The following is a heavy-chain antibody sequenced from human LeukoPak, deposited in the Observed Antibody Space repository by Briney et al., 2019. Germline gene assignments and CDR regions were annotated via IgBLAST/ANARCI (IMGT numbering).Heavy chain of an antibody. CDR2: ISDRGGTT. CDR1: GITLSNYG. V-gene: IGHV3-23*01. CDR3: AKRGVALPVFLIGFHKEAHYSDS. J-gene: IGHJ4*02. D-gene: IGHD3-16*01. Sequence: GGSLRLSCAVTGITLSNYGMSWVRQAPGKGLEWVAGISDRGGTTNYAESVKGRFTISRHHPKNTVYLPLSSLRAERPAVYFSAKRGVALPVFLIGFHKEAHYSDSWGQGAPVTVSS.